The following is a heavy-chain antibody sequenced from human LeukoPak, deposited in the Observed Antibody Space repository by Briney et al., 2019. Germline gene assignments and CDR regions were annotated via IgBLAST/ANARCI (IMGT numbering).Heavy chain of an antibody. CDR1: GFTFSSYG. CDR3: ARQKDSSGPLFDY. CDR2: ISYDGSNK. Sequence: GGSLRLSCAASGFTFSSYGMHWVRQAPGKGLEWVAVISYDGSNKYYADSVKGRFTISRDNSKNTLYLQMNSLRAEDTAVYYCARQKDSSGPLFDYWGQGTLVTVSS. J-gene: IGHJ4*02. D-gene: IGHD3-22*01. V-gene: IGHV3-30*03.